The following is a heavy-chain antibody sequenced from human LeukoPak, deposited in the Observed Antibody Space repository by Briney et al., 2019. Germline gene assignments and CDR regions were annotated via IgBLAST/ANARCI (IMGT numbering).Heavy chain of an antibody. CDR2: ISGSGGRT. D-gene: IGHD2-21*02. Sequence: GGSLRLSCAAAGITFDSYAMSWVWQAPGKGLEWISVISGSGGRTSYADSVKGRFIISRNISKNTLHLQMHSLRAEDTAVYYCVKEKLAYCGGDCFGEYFQDWGQGTLVTVSS. V-gene: IGHV3-23*01. J-gene: IGHJ1*01. CDR3: VKEKLAYCGGDCFGEYFQD. CDR1: GITFDSYA.